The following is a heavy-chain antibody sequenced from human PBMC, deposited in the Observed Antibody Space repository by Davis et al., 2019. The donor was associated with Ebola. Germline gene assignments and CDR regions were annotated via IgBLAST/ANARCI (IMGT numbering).Heavy chain of an antibody. Sequence: PGGSLRLSCAVYGGSFSGYYWSWIRQPPGKGLEWIGEINHSGTTNYNPSLKSRVTISLDTSKNQFSLKLSSVTAADTAVYYCATKGPLGYYDSSGYSQERAFDIWGQGTMVTVSS. CDR1: GGSFSGYY. CDR2: INHSGTT. V-gene: IGHV4-34*01. J-gene: IGHJ3*02. D-gene: IGHD3-22*01. CDR3: ATKGPLGYYDSSGYSQERAFDI.